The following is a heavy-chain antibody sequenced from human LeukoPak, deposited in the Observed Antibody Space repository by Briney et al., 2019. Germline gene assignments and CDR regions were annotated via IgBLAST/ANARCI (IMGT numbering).Heavy chain of an antibody. D-gene: IGHD6-13*01. CDR1: GFTFSSYG. J-gene: IGHJ5*02. V-gene: IGHV3-23*01. CDR3: VKMLTGIAAAGTEDWFDP. CDR2: ISGSGSST. Sequence: GGSLRLSCAASGFTFSSYGMSWVRQAPGKGLEWVSAISGSGSSTYYADSVKGRFSISRDNSENTLYLQMNSLRAEDTAVYYCVKMLTGIAAAGTEDWFDPWGQGTLVTVSS.